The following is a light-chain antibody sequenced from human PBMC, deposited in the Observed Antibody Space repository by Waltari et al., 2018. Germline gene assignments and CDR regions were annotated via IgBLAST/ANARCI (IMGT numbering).Light chain of an antibody. CDR2: QDS. CDR1: KLGAKF. V-gene: IGLV3-1*01. J-gene: IGLJ3*02. CDR3: QAWDSSPQ. Sequence: SYELIQPPSVSVSPGQPGSLTCPGDKLGAKFVCWYQQKPGQSPVLVIQQDSKRPPGIPERFSGSNSGNTATLTISGTQAMDEADYYCQAWDSSPQFGGGTKLTVL.